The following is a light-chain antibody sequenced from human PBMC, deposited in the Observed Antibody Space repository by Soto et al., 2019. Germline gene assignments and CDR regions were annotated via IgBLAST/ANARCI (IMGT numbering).Light chain of an antibody. Sequence: QSALTQPASVSGSPGQSITISCTGTSSDVGGYNYVSWYQQHPGKAPKLMIYEVSNRPSGVSNRFSGSKSGNTASLTISGLQAEDEAVYYCSSYTSSSIDYVFATGTKVTVL. V-gene: IGLV2-14*01. CDR3: SSYTSSSIDYV. J-gene: IGLJ1*01. CDR1: SSDVGGYNY. CDR2: EVS.